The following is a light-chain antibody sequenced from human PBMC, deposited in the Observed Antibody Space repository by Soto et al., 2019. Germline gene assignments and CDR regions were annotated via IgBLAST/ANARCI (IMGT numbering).Light chain of an antibody. V-gene: IGKV1-39*01. CDR1: QNISSY. CDR2: AAS. CDR3: QQSYSTPLT. Sequence: IQMTQSPSSLPASVGDRVTVTCRASQNISSYLNWYQQKPGKAPKLLIYAASSLQSGVPSRFSGSGSGTDFTLTISSLQPEDFATYYCQQSYSTPLTFGGGTKVDIK. J-gene: IGKJ4*01.